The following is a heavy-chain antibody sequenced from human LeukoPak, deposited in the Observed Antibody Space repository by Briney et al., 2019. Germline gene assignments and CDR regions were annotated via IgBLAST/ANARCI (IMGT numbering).Heavy chain of an antibody. CDR1: GFAFDSFA. D-gene: IGHD2-15*01. J-gene: IGHJ4*02. V-gene: IGHV3-23*01. CDR2: IGDSGSHT. Sequence: PGGSLRLSCAASGFAFDSFAMSWVRQAPGQGLAWVSSIGDSGSHTYYADSVQGRFTISRDNSKSTLCLQMNSLRAEDTAVYYCAKQLGYCSDGSCYFPYWGQGTLVTVSS. CDR3: AKQLGYCSDGSCYFPY.